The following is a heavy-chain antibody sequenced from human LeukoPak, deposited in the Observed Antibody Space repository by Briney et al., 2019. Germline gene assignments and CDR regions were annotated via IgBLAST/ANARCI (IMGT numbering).Heavy chain of an antibody. CDR2: VNPSGGST. V-gene: IGHV1-46*01. CDR1: GYTFTSYY. CDR3: ARGGGSTVIYYYYYMDV. Sequence: ASVKVSCKASGYTFTSYYMHWVRQAPGQGLEWMGIVNPSGGSTSYAQKFQGRVTMTRDTSTSTVYMELSSLRSEDTAVYYCARGGGSTVIYYYYYMDVWGKGTTVTVSS. D-gene: IGHD3-16*01. J-gene: IGHJ6*03.